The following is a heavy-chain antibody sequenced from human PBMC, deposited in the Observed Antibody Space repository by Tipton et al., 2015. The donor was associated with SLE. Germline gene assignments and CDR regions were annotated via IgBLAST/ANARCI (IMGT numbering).Heavy chain of an antibody. CDR1: GFNFNAHA. CDR2: ISWNSGSL. V-gene: IGHV3-9*01. Sequence: SLRLSCAASGFNFNAHAMHWVRQVPGKGLEWVSGISWNSGSLVYADSVRGRFTISRDNSKNTLYLQVNSLRAEDTAVYYCARGFNWRDFDYWGQGTLVTVSS. J-gene: IGHJ4*02. CDR3: ARGFNWRDFDY. D-gene: IGHD1-20*01.